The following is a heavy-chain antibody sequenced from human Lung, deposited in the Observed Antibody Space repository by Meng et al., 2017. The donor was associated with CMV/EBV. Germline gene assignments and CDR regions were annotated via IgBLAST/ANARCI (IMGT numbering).Heavy chain of an antibody. CDR2: INTNPGNP. Sequence: VNRGQSWSKLRKPGASVNVSWKTSGYTFTSYAMNWVRQAPGRGLEWMGWINTNPGNPTYAQGFTGRFVFSLDTSVSTAYLQIDSLKADDTAVYYCAGGNGWRFDYWGQGTLVTVSS. CDR1: GYTFTSYA. CDR3: AGGNGWRFDY. V-gene: IGHV7-4-1*01. J-gene: IGHJ4*02. D-gene: IGHD6-19*01.